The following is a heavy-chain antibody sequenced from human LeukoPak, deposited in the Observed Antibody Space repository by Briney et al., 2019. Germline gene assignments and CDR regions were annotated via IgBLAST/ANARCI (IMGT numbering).Heavy chain of an antibody. J-gene: IGHJ4*02. CDR2: IYYSGST. Sequence: SETLSLTCTVSGGSVSSGSYYWSWIRQPPGKGLEWIGYIYYSGSTNYNPSLKSRVTISVDTSKNQFSLKLSSVTAADTAVYYCARTHYDFWSGYPSPPDYWGQGTLVTVSS. CDR1: GGSVSSGSYY. V-gene: IGHV4-61*01. CDR3: ARTHYDFWSGYPSPPDY. D-gene: IGHD3-3*01.